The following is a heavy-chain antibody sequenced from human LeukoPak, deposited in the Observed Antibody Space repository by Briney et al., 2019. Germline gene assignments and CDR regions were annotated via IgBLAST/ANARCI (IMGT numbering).Heavy chain of an antibody. D-gene: IGHD6-13*01. V-gene: IGHV4-59*01. Sequence: SETLSLTCTVSGAAISSTYWSWIRQPPGKGLEWIGYIYYSGSTNYNPSLKSRVTISVDTSKNQFSLKLSSVTAADTAVYYCARDGSSSWPYYYYYGMDVWGQGTTVTVSS. CDR3: ARDGSSSWPYYYYYGMDV. CDR2: IYYSGST. CDR1: GAAISSTY. J-gene: IGHJ6*02.